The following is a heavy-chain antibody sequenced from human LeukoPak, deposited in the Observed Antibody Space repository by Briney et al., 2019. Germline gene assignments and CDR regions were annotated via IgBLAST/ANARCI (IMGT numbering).Heavy chain of an antibody. CDR1: GGSISSYY. CDR2: IDYTGNN. CDR3: ARVPHGETNFGMVFYRFDP. V-gene: IGHV4-59*08. J-gene: IGHJ5*02. Sequence: PSETLSLTCTVSGGSISSYYWNWIRQPPGKGLEWIGNIDYTGNNYYNPSLKSRVTISVDTSKNQFSLKMSSVTAADSALYYCARVPHGETNFGMVFYRFDPWGQGTLVTVSS. D-gene: IGHD3-3*01.